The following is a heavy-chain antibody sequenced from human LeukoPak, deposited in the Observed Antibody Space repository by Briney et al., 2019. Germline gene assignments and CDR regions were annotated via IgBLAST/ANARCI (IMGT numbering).Heavy chain of an antibody. Sequence: SSETLSLTCTVSGGSISSYYWSWIRQPAGKGLEWIGRIYTSGSTNYNPSLKSRVTMSVDTSKNQFSLKLSSVTAADTAVYYCARERLYDYVWGSYPYDAFDIWGQGIMVTVSS. D-gene: IGHD3-16*01. CDR2: IYTSGST. J-gene: IGHJ3*02. CDR3: ARERLYDYVWGSYPYDAFDI. V-gene: IGHV4-4*07. CDR1: GGSISSYY.